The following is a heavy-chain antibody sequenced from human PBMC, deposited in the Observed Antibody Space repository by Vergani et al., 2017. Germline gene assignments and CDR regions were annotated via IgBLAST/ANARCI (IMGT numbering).Heavy chain of an antibody. V-gene: IGHV3-30*02. D-gene: IGHD3-16*01. CDR2: IQFDGSNQ. CDR1: GFTLSNYD. J-gene: IGHJ4*02. CDR3: AKHFRGWGIDY. Sequence: QVQLVESGGGVVQRGGFLRLPCATSGFTLSNYDMQRIRQGPGKGLEFVAFIQFDGSNQYYADSVKGRFTLSRDFSKNTLYLQMNSLRTDDTATYYCAKHFRGWGIDYWGEGTQVIVSS.